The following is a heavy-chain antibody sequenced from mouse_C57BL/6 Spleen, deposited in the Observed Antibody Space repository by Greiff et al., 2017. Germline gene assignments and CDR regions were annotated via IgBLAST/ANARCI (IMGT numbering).Heavy chain of an antibody. CDR3: ARYGSSPYWYFDV. V-gene: IGHV1-55*01. CDR1: GYTFTSYW. CDR2: IYPGSGST. D-gene: IGHD1-1*01. Sequence: VQLQQPGAELVKPGASVKMSCKASGYTFTSYWITWVKQRPGQGLEWIGDIYPGSGSTNYNEKFKGKATLTVDTSSSTAYMQLSSLTSEDSAVYYCARYGSSPYWYFDVWGTGTTVTVSS. J-gene: IGHJ1*03.